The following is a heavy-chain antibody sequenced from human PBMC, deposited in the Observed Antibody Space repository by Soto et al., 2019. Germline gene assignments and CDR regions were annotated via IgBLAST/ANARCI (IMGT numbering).Heavy chain of an antibody. J-gene: IGHJ4*02. Sequence: QVQLVESGGGVVQPGRSLRLSCAASGFTFSSYGMHWVRQAPGKGLEWVAVISYDGSNKYYADSVKGRFTISRDNSKNMLYLQMNSLRAEDTAVYYCAKAQPYYYDSSGAYFDYWGQGTLVTVSS. V-gene: IGHV3-30*18. CDR2: ISYDGSNK. CDR1: GFTFSSYG. CDR3: AKAQPYYYDSSGAYFDY. D-gene: IGHD3-22*01.